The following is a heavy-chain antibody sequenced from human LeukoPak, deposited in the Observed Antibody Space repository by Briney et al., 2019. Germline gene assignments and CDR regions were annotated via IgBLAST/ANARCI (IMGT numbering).Heavy chain of an antibody. Sequence: GGSLRLSCAASGFTLSRYWMSWVRQAPGKGLEWVANIKQDGVEQYYVDSVEGRFTISRDNAKSSLFLQMNSLRAEDTAVYYCARISQRSFDPCGQGTLVTVSS. CDR3: ARISQRSFDP. CDR1: GFTLSRYW. V-gene: IGHV3-7*05. CDR2: IKQDGVEQ. J-gene: IGHJ5*02. D-gene: IGHD2-15*01.